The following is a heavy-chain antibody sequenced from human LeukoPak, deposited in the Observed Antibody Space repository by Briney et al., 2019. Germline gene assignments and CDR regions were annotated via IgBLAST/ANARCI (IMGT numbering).Heavy chain of an antibody. CDR3: ARGGSGYWVDY. Sequence: SGGSLRLSCAASGFTFSDYYMSWIRQAPGKGLEWVPYISSSSSYTNYADSVKGRFTISRDNAKNSLYLQMNSLRAEDTAVYYCARGGSGYWVDYWGQGTLVTVSS. D-gene: IGHD3-22*01. CDR1: GFTFSDYY. CDR2: ISSSSSYT. J-gene: IGHJ4*02. V-gene: IGHV3-11*06.